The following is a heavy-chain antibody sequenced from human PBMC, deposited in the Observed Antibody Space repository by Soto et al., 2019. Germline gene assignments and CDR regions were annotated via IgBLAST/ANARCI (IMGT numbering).Heavy chain of an antibody. CDR1: GFTFRNYS. V-gene: IGHV3-21*01. D-gene: IGHD6-19*01. Sequence: GASVKVSCGASGFTFRNYSMNWVRQAPGKGLEWISSISSLSSVMHYIDSVKGRFTISKDNARNSVFLQMNSLRVEDTAVYYCARGPAVAGPADYWGRGTLVTVSS. CDR2: ISSLSSVM. CDR3: ARGPAVAGPADY. J-gene: IGHJ4*02.